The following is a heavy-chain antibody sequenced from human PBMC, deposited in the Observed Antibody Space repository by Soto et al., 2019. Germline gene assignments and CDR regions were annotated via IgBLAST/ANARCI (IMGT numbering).Heavy chain of an antibody. CDR3: ARAKVYGSVGGWFDP. D-gene: IGHD3-10*01. Sequence: QVQLQESGPGLVKPSGTLSLTCAVSGGSISSSNWWSWVRQPPGKGLEWIGEIYHSGSTNYNPSLKSRVTRPVDKSKNQFSLKLSSVTAADTAVYYCARAKVYGSVGGWFDPWGQGTLVTVSS. CDR1: GGSISSSNW. J-gene: IGHJ5*02. V-gene: IGHV4-4*02. CDR2: IYHSGST.